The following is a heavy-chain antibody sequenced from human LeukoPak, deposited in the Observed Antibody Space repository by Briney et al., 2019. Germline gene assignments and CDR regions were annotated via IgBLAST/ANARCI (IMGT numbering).Heavy chain of an antibody. Sequence: GGSLRLSCAASGFTFSDYYMSWIRQAPGKGLEWVSYISSSGSTVYYADSVKGRFTISRDNAKNSLYLQMNSLRAEDTAVYYCARLYYDFWSGSYDPWGQGTLVTVSS. J-gene: IGHJ5*02. D-gene: IGHD3-3*01. CDR1: GFTFSDYY. CDR3: ARLYYDFWSGSYDP. CDR2: ISSSGSTV. V-gene: IGHV3-11*04.